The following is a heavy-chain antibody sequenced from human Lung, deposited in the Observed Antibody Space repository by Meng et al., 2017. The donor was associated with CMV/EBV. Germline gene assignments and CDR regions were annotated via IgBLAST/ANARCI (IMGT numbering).Heavy chain of an antibody. CDR1: GYSFTSYW. CDR2: IYPGDSDT. D-gene: IGHD3-22*01. V-gene: IGHV5-51*01. Sequence: ESXKISXKGSGYSFTSYWIAWARQMPGKGLEWMGIIYPGDSDTTYSPSFQGQVTISADNSISTTYLQWSSLRASDTAMYYCARQYDTRTWDNCCDPWGQGTXVNVYS. CDR3: ARQYDTRTWDNCCDP. J-gene: IGHJ5*02.